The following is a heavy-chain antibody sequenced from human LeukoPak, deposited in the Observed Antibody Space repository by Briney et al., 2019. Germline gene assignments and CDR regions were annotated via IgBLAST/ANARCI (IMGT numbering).Heavy chain of an antibody. V-gene: IGHV4-59*01. J-gene: IGHJ5*02. D-gene: IGHD6-13*01. Sequence: PWETLSLTCTVSGGSISSYYWSWIRQPPGKGLEWIGYTYDSGSTNYHPSLKGRVTISADTSKNHFSLKLNSVTAADTAVYYCARGYSRSWYQAVVFIGFDPWGQGTLVTVFS. CDR1: GGSISSYY. CDR3: ARGYSRSWYQAVVFIGFDP. CDR2: TYDSGST.